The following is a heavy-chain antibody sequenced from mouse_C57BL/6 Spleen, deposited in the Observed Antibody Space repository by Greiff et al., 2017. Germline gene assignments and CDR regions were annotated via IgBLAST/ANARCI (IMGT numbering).Heavy chain of an antibody. CDR2: IYPGSGST. V-gene: IGHV1-55*01. Sequence: QVHVKQPGAELVKPGASVKMSCTASGYTFTSYWITWVKQRPGQGLEWIGDIYPGSGSTNYNEKFKSKATLTVDTSSSTAYMQLSSLTSEDSAVYYWSKTPYYDDDVEGSMDYWGQGTSVTVSS. CDR3: SKTPYYDDDVEGSMDY. J-gene: IGHJ4*01. CDR1: GYTFTSYW. D-gene: IGHD2-4*01.